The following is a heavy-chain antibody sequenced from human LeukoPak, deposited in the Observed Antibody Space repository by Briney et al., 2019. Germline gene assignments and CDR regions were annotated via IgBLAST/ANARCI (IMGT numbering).Heavy chain of an antibody. V-gene: IGHV3-11*05. Sequence: GGSLRLSCAASGFTFSDYYMTWIRQAPGKGLEWLSYINTGSTYTNYANSVKGRFTISRDNAKNSLYLQLNSLRAEDTAVYCCTREDNWYFDLWGRGTLVTVSS. J-gene: IGHJ2*01. CDR1: GFTFSDYY. CDR2: INTGSTYT. CDR3: TREDNWYFDL.